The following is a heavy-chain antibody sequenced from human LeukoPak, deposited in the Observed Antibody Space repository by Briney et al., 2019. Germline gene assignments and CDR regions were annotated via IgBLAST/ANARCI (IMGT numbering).Heavy chain of an antibody. J-gene: IGHJ4*02. V-gene: IGHV3-74*03. CDR1: GFTFSRYW. CDR3: AMLFDYGDYRAEPY. CDR2: INTDGRGT. D-gene: IGHD4-17*01. Sequence: GGSLRLSCAASGFTFSRYWMYWVRQAPGEGAGWVSRINTDGRGTKYADSVKGGFTISRENAKNTLYLQINSLRSEDTAVYYCAMLFDYGDYRAEPYWGQGTLVTVSS.